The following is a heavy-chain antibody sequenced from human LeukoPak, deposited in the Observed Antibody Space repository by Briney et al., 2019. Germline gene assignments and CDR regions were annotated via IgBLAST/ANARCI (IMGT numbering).Heavy chain of an antibody. CDR1: GYTSTDSY. CDR2: INPSGGST. Sequence: ASVKVSCKASGYTSTDSYLHWVRQAPGPGLEWMGIINPSGGSTIYAQKFQGRVTMTRDTSTSTVYMELSSLRSEDTAVYYCARVLNSGYAYNDYWGQGTLVTVSS. D-gene: IGHD5-12*01. V-gene: IGHV1-46*01. J-gene: IGHJ4*02. CDR3: ARVLNSGYAYNDY.